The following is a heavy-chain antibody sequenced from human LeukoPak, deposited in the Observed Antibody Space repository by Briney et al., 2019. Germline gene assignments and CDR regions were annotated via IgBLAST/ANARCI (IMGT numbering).Heavy chain of an antibody. V-gene: IGHV4-39*07. J-gene: IGHJ5*02. D-gene: IGHD5-18*01. CDR1: GGSISSSSYY. Sequence: PSETLSLTCTVSGGSISSSSYYWGWIRQPPGKGLEWIGSIYYSGSTYYNPSLKSRVTISVDTSKNQLSLKLSSVTAADAAVYYCARRRSGYSYGYWFDPWGQGTLVTVSS. CDR3: ARRRSGYSYGYWFDP. CDR2: IYYSGST.